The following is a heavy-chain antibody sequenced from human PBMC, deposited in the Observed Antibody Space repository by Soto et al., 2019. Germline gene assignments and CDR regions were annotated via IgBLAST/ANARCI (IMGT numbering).Heavy chain of an antibody. Sequence: QAQLVQSGAEVKKPGASVKVSCMASGYTFSGNYLHWVRQAPGQGLEWMGWINPKSGGTGYAQKFQGRVTTATDTSTSTAHMALSSLRPATTPLYYSTRGIAARPLSWFGPWGQGTQLTLHS. J-gene: IGHJ5*02. CDR1: GYTFSGNY. D-gene: IGHD6-6*01. V-gene: IGHV1-2*02. CDR2: INPKSGGT. CDR3: TRGIAARPLSWFGP.